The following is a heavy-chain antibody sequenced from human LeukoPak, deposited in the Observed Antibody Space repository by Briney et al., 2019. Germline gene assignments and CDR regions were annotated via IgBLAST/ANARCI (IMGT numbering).Heavy chain of an antibody. CDR1: GYTFTSYC. Sequence: ASVTVSCKSSGYTFTSYCIRWVRQAPGQGLAWMGWISAYNGNTNYAQKLQGRVTMTTDTSTSTAYMELRSLRSDDTAVYYCARDTLMDILTPPDYWGQGTLVTVSS. V-gene: IGHV1-18*01. CDR3: ARDTLMDILTPPDY. J-gene: IGHJ4*02. CDR2: ISAYNGNT. D-gene: IGHD3-9*01.